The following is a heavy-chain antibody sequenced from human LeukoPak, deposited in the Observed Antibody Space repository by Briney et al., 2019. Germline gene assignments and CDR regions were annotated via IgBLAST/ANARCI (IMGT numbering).Heavy chain of an antibody. CDR3: AARTLSSSWYD. V-gene: IGHV5-51*03. Sequence: AGESVNISCTGSAYIFAGDWIGWVRLLPGDGLEWLVIIYPDESDTRHSPSFQGQVIISADKSISTAYLQWSSLKASDTAMYYCAARTLSSSWYDWGQGTLVTVSS. CDR2: IYPDESDT. CDR1: AYIFAGDW. D-gene: IGHD6-13*01. J-gene: IGHJ4*02.